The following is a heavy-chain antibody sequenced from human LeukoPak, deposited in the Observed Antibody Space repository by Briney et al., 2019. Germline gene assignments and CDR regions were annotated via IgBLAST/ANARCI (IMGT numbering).Heavy chain of an antibody. D-gene: IGHD3-3*01. V-gene: IGHV4-34*01. CDR1: GGSLSGSY. J-gene: IGHJ4*02. Sequence: SETLSLTCAVYGGSLSGSYWSWIRQPPGKGLEWIGEINHSGSANYNPSLKGRVTLSIDKSKNQFSLNLNSVTAADTAVYYCARARRDSGYYKVDYWGQGTLVTVSS. CDR2: INHSGSA. CDR3: ARARRDSGYYKVDY.